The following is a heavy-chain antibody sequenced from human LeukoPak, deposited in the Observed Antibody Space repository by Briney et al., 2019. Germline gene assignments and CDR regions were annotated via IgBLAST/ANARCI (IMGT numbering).Heavy chain of an antibody. CDR1: GGPIISGGSY. Sequence: SETLSLTCTVSGGPIISGGSYWTWIRQHPGRGLEDIGYPFYCLITYYNPFLKSRVSISEDPSKSQFSLLLSSLDALDKAVYYCARIFIEATNRGRVDPWGQGTLVSVSS. CDR3: ARIFIEATNRGRVDP. CDR2: PFYCLIT. J-gene: IGHJ5*02. V-gene: IGHV4-31*03. D-gene: IGHD2-15*01.